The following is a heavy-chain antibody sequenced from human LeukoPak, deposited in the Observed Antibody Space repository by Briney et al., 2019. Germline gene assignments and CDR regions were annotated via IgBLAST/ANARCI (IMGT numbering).Heavy chain of an antibody. Sequence: GSLLLSCAASGFTFSDYYMSWIRQAPGKGLEWVSYISSSGSTIYYADSVKGRFTISRDNAKNSLYLQMNSLRAEDTAVYYCARTRYSYGSAFDYWGQGTLVTVSS. J-gene: IGHJ4*02. D-gene: IGHD5-18*01. V-gene: IGHV3-11*04. CDR3: ARTRYSYGSAFDY. CDR1: GFTFSDYY. CDR2: ISSSGSTI.